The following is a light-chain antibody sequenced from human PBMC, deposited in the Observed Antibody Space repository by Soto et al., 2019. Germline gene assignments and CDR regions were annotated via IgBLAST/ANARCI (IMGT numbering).Light chain of an antibody. Sequence: QSVLTQPPSVSGAPGQRVTISCTGSSSNIGAGYDVHWYQLLPGTAPKLLIYAHNNRPSGVPDRFSGSRSGTSASLAITGLQAEDEADYYCQSYDSSLSASVVFGGGTKLTVL. CDR1: SSNIGAGYD. V-gene: IGLV1-40*01. CDR3: QSYDSSLSASVV. J-gene: IGLJ2*01. CDR2: AHN.